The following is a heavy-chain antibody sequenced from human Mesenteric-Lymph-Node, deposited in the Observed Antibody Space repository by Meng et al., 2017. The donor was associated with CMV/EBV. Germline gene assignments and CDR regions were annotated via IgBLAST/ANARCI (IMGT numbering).Heavy chain of an antibody. J-gene: IGHJ4*02. V-gene: IGHV3-74*01. CDR2: INSDGSST. CDR3: ARVSSSWYGGSLDY. Sequence: SGFTLSSYWMHWVRQAPGKGLVWVSRINSDGSSTSYADSVKGRFTISRDNAKNTLYLQMNSLRAEDTAVYYCARVSSSWYGGSLDYWGQGTLVTVSS. D-gene: IGHD6-13*01. CDR1: GFTLSSYW.